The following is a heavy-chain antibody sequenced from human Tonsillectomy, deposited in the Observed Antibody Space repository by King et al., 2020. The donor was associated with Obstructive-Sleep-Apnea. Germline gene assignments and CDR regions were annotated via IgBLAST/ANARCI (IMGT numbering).Heavy chain of an antibody. CDR1: GFTFGDYA. Sequence: VQLVESGGGLVQPGRSLRLSCTASGFTFGDYAMSWFRQAPGKGLEWVGCIRSKAYGRTTEYAASVKGRVNISRDDSKSIAYLQMNSLKTEATAVYYCARDDYGDYGLDYWGQGTLVTVSS. CDR2: IRSKAYGRTT. J-gene: IGHJ4*02. CDR3: ARDDYGDYGLDY. D-gene: IGHD4-17*01. V-gene: IGHV3-49*03.